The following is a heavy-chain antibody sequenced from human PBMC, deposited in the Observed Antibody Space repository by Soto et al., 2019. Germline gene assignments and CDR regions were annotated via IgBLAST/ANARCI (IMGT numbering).Heavy chain of an antibody. J-gene: IGHJ4*02. V-gene: IGHV3-30*18. D-gene: IGHD6-6*01. CDR1: GFTFSSYG. CDR3: AKVKARIAARSDY. Sequence: GGSLRLSCAASGFTFSSYGMHWVRQAPGKGLEWVAVISDGGSNTYYADSVKGRFTISRDNSKNTLYLQMNSLRAEDTAVYYCAKVKARIAARSDYWGQGTLVTVSS. CDR2: ISDGGSNT.